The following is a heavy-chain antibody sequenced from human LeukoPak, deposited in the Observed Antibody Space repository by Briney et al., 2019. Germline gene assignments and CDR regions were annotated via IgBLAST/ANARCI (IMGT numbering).Heavy chain of an antibody. Sequence: SETLSLTCTVSGGSISSSRFYGGWIRQPPGKGLEWIGSISYSGSTYYNPSLKSRVTISVDTSKNQFSLKLSSVTAADTAVYYCARDGDGDQPARGQGTLVTVSS. CDR2: ISYSGST. J-gene: IGHJ4*02. D-gene: IGHD4-17*01. V-gene: IGHV4-39*07. CDR3: ARDGDGDQPA. CDR1: GGSISSSRFY.